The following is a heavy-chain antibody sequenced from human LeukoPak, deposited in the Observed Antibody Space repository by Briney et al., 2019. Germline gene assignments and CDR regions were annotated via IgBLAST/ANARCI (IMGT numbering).Heavy chain of an antibody. CDR2: INHSGST. D-gene: IGHD3-22*01. V-gene: IGHV4-34*01. CDR1: GGSFSGYY. Sequence: SETLSLTCAVYGGSFSGYYWSWIRQPPGKGLEWIGEINHSGSTNYNPSLKSRVTISVDTSKNQFSLKLSSVTAADTAVYYCARRGALYYYDSSGYYAHKGSLKTYYYYSMDVWGQGTTVTVSS. CDR3: ARRGALYYYDSSGYYAHKGSLKTYYYYSMDV. J-gene: IGHJ6*02.